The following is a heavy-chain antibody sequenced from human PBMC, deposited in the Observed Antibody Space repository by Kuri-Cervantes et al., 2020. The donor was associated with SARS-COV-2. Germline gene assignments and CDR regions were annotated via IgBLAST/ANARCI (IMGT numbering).Heavy chain of an antibody. CDR1: GGSFSGYY. J-gene: IGHJ4*02. V-gene: IGHV4-34*01. D-gene: IGHD3-3*01. CDR3: ASTTPYYDFWSGYYTPVFDY. Sequence: GSLRLSCAVYGGSFSGYYWSWIRQPPGKGLEWIGEINHSGSTYYNPSLKSRVTISVDTSKNQFSLKLSSVTAADTAVYYCASTTPYYDFWSGYYTPVFDYWGQGTLVTVSS. CDR2: INHSGST.